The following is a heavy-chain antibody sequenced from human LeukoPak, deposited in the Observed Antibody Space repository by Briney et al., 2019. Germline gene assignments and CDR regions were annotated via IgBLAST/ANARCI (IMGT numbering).Heavy chain of an antibody. Sequence: GGSLRLSCAASGFTFSSYWMHWVRQAPGKGLEWVAFIRYDGSNKYYADSVKGRFTISRDNSKSTLYLQMNSLRAEDTAVYYCAKDAREVGYSGSYLTNWGQGTLVTVSS. CDR2: IRYDGSNK. CDR1: GFTFSSYW. CDR3: AKDAREVGYSGSYLTN. V-gene: IGHV3-30*02. D-gene: IGHD1-26*01. J-gene: IGHJ4*02.